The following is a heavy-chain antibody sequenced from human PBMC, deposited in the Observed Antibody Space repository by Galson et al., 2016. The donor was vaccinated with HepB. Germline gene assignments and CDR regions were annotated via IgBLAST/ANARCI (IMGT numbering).Heavy chain of an antibody. Sequence: SKTLSLTCTVSGDSIGTYYWTWIRQPPGKGLEWIGSISHTGSTNYNPSPKSRVTKSLDKSNNQFSLNVRSVTAADTAIYFCAMDTHSWVRLDWWGQGTLVTASS. CDR2: ISHTGST. V-gene: IGHV4-59*01. CDR1: GDSIGTYY. D-gene: IGHD5-18*01. J-gene: IGHJ4*01. CDR3: AMDTHSWVRLDW.